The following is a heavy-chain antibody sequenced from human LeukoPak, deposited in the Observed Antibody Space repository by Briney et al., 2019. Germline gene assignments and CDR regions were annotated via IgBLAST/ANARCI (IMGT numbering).Heavy chain of an antibody. CDR2: IRYDGSNK. Sequence: GGSLRLSCAASGFTFSSYGLHWVRQAPGKGLEWVAFIRYDGSNKYYADSVKGRVTISRDNSKNTLYLQMNSLRAEDTAVYYCARGLTYDSSGSAPYWGQGTLVTVSS. CDR1: GFTFSSYG. CDR3: ARGLTYDSSGSAPY. V-gene: IGHV3-30*02. D-gene: IGHD3-22*01. J-gene: IGHJ4*02.